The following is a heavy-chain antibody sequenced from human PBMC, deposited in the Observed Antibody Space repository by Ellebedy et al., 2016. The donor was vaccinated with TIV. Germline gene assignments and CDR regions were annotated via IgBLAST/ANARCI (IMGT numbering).Heavy chain of an antibody. CDR2: IYYSGTT. CDR3: ARWFGELLYVRWFDP. J-gene: IGHJ5*02. CDR1: GGSIDSSSSY. V-gene: IGHV4-39*01. Sequence: SETLSLTCTVSGGSIDSSSSYWGWIRQPPGTGLEWIGSIYYSGTTDYNPSLKSRVTISVDSSKSQFSLKLSSVTAADTAVYYCARWFGELLYVRWFDPWGQGTLVTVSS. D-gene: IGHD3-10*01.